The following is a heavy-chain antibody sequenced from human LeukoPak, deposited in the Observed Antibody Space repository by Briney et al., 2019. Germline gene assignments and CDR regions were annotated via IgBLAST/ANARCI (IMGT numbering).Heavy chain of an antibody. CDR3: ASPYYYDSSGYQRAHWYFDL. CDR1: GGTFSSYA. V-gene: IGHV1-69*05. J-gene: IGHJ2*01. D-gene: IGHD3-22*01. Sequence: SVKVSCKASGGTFSSYAISWVRQAPGRGLEWMGGIIPIFGTANYAQKFQGSVTITTDESTSTAYMELSSLRSEDTAVYYCASPYYYDSSGYQRAHWYFDLWGRGTLVTVSS. CDR2: IIPIFGTA.